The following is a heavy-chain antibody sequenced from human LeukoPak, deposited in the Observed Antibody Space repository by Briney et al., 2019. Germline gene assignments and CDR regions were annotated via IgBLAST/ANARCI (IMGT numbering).Heavy chain of an antibody. V-gene: IGHV4-34*01. CDR1: GGSFSGYY. CDR2: INHSGST. D-gene: IGHD6-13*01. Sequence: SETLSLTCAVYGGSFSGYYWGWIRQPPGKGLEWIGEINHSGSTNYNPSLKSRVTISVDTSKNQFSLKLSSATAADTAVYYCARGMSSPAPPDAFDIWGQGTMVTVSS. J-gene: IGHJ3*02. CDR3: ARGMSSPAPPDAFDI.